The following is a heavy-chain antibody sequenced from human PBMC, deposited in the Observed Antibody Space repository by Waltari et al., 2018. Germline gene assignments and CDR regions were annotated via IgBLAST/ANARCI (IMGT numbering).Heavy chain of an antibody. Sequence: QVQLQQWGAGLLKPSETLSLTCAVYGGSFSGYYWSWIRQPPGKGLEWIGEINHSGSTNYNPSLKSRVTISVDTSKNQFSLKLSSVTAADTAVYYCARGLRIALGAFDIWGQGTMVTVSS. CDR2: INHSGST. J-gene: IGHJ3*02. D-gene: IGHD6-13*01. V-gene: IGHV4-34*01. CDR1: GGSFSGYY. CDR3: ARGLRIALGAFDI.